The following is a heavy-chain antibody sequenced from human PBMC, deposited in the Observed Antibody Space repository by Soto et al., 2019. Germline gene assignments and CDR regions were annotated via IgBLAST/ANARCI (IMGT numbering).Heavy chain of an antibody. CDR3: PRAGSREMNGGAFES. CDR2: VIPIYGTP. V-gene: IGHV1-69*01. Sequence: QVQLVQSGAEVKQPGSSVKVSCKASRGALSSYAITWVRQAPGQGLDWMGGVIPIYGTPNYAQKFQGRLSLTVAATKTTAYLKLSGVRSDDTAGYFCPRAGSREMNGGAFESWGQRTMVTVS. CDR1: RGALSSYA. D-gene: IGHD1-1*01. J-gene: IGHJ3*02.